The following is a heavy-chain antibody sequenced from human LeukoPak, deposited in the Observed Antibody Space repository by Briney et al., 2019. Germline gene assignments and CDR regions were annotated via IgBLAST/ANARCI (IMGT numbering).Heavy chain of an antibody. J-gene: IGHJ4*02. CDR2: ISGSGGST. CDR3: AKGHYDFWSGSLGQ. Sequence: GGSLRLSCAASGFTFSSYAMNWVRQAPGKGLEWVSAISGSGGSTYYADSVKGRFTISRDNSKNTLYLQMNSLRAEDTAVYYCAKGHYDFWSGSLGQWGQGTLVTVSS. D-gene: IGHD3-3*01. V-gene: IGHV3-23*01. CDR1: GFTFSSYA.